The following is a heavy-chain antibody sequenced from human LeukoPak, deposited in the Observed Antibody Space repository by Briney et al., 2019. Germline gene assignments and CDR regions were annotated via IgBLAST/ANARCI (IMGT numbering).Heavy chain of an antibody. V-gene: IGHV4-39*01. CDR2: IHYSGNT. J-gene: IGHJ4*02. CDR1: GGSISSSSYY. D-gene: IGHD3-3*01. Sequence: SETLSLTCTVSGGSISSSSYYWGWIRQPPGKGLEWIGGIHYSGNTYYNPSLKSRVTISIDTSKNQFSLKLSSVTAADTAVYYCARLGAGPTYYDFWSGYSSFYFDYWGQGTLVTVSS. CDR3: ARLGAGPTYYDFWSGYSSFYFDY.